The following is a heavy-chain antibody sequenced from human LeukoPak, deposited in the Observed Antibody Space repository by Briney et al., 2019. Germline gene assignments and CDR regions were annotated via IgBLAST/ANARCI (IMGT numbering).Heavy chain of an antibody. D-gene: IGHD3-16*01. CDR2: LKEDGGEK. J-gene: IGHJ4*02. Sequence: GGSLRLSCAASGFTVSSNYMSWVRQAPGKGLEWLANLKEDGGEKYYVDSVKGRFTISRDNARNSLYLQMNSLRAEDTAVYYCAREVHPEGYNYDLVLDYWGQGTLVTVSS. V-gene: IGHV3-7*01. CDR1: GFTVSSNY. CDR3: AREVHPEGYNYDLVLDY.